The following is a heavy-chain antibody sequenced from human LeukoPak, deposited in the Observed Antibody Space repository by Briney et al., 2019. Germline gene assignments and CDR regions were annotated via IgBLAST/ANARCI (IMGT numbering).Heavy chain of an antibody. V-gene: IGHV3-30-3*01. CDR2: ISYDGSNK. Sequence: GRSLRLSCAASGFTFSSYPMHWVRQAPGKGLEWVAVISYDGSNKFYTDSVKGRFIISRDNSKNTLYLQMNSLRAEDTAVYYCAREYILTGYPNDAFDIWGQGTMVTVSS. J-gene: IGHJ3*02. CDR1: GFTFSSYP. CDR3: AREYILTGYPNDAFDI. D-gene: IGHD3-9*01.